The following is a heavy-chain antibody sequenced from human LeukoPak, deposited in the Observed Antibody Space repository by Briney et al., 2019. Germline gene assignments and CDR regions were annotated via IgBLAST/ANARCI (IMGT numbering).Heavy chain of an antibody. CDR3: ARERGYYDSSGYYDGGFDY. V-gene: IGHV3-30*04. D-gene: IGHD3-22*01. J-gene: IGHJ4*02. CDR2: ISYDGSNK. Sequence: PGGSLSLSSAAPGFTFSSYAMHWLRQAPGKGLEWGAVISYDGSNKYYADSVKGRFTISRDNSKNTLYLQMNSLRAEDTAVYYCARERGYYDSSGYYDGGFDYWGQGTLVTVSS. CDR1: GFTFSSYA.